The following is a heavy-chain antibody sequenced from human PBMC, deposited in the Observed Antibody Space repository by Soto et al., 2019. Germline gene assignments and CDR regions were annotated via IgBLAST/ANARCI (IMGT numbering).Heavy chain of an antibody. V-gene: IGHV1-46*01. D-gene: IGHD6-13*01. CDR2: IHPNGGSS. Sequence: ASAQVVCKKLADTFTGSYLHRVRQDTGDGLEWMGIIHPNGGSSRFARTSQGRLAMTTDKSTSTVYLELRRRRSEDTAVYYCARGQPYSSSWGYYYVMDVWRQGSTDT. CDR1: ADTFTGSY. CDR3: ARGQPYSSSWGYYYVMDV. J-gene: IGHJ6*02.